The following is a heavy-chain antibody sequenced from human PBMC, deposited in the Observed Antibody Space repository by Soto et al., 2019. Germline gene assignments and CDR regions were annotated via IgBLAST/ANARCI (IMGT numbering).Heavy chain of an antibody. J-gene: IGHJ5*01. CDR1: GGAVRTGGYY. CDR3: ARVPFGEGGYWFES. D-gene: IGHD3-16*01. CDR2: MFYTGAT. Sequence: QVELQESGPGLVKASQTLSLSCTVSGGAVRTGGYYWAWIRQHPGKGLEWIGYMFYTGATYYSRCLKSRISMSVDTSNNQFSRKMNSVTAADAAVYYCARVPFGEGGYWFESWGRGTLVTVAS. V-gene: IGHV4-31*03.